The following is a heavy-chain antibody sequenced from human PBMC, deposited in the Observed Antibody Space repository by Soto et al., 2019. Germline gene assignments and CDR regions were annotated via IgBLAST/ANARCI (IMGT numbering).Heavy chain of an antibody. J-gene: IGHJ2*01. V-gene: IGHV3-30*18. Sequence: QVQLVESGGGVVQPGRSLRLSCAASGFTFSSYGMHWVRQAPGKGLEWVAVISYDGSNKYYADSVKGRFTISRDNSKNTLYLQMNSLRAEDTAVYYCAKDSCGGDCYSYWYFDLWGRGTLVTVSS. CDR3: AKDSCGGDCYSYWYFDL. D-gene: IGHD2-21*02. CDR1: GFTFSSYG. CDR2: ISYDGSNK.